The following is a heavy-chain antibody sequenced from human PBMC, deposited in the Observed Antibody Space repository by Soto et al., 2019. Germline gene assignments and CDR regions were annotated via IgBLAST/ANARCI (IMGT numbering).Heavy chain of an antibody. CDR3: TTQGFGGLHGLVDV. D-gene: IGHD3-10*01. V-gene: IGHV4-59*08. CDR2: ISNIGFT. Sequence: PSETLSLTCTVFGGSISSYYWSWIRQPPGKGLEWIGYISNIGFTRYNPSLKSRVSISVDTSKNQFSLKLTSVTAADTAVYYCTTQGFGGLHGLVDVWGQGTTVTVSS. CDR1: GGSISSYY. J-gene: IGHJ6*02.